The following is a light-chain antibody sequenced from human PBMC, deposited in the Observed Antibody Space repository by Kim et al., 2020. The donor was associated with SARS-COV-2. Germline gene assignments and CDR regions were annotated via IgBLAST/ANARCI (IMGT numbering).Light chain of an antibody. Sequence: WSPGERATLSCRASQSVSSSYLAWYQQKPGQAPRLLIYGASSRATGIPARFSGSGSGTDFTLTISRLEPEDFAVYYCQQYGSSPPTFGQGTKLEI. J-gene: IGKJ2*01. CDR3: QQYGSSPPT. CDR2: GAS. V-gene: IGKV3-20*01. CDR1: QSVSSSY.